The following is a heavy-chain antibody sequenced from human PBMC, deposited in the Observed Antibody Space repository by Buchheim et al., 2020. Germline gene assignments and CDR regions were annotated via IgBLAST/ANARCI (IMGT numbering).Heavy chain of an antibody. J-gene: IGHJ6*02. CDR1: GYTFTGYY. D-gene: IGHD3-10*01. Sequence: QVQLVQSGAEVKKPGASVKVSCKASGYTFTGYYMHWVRQAPGQGLEWMGWINPNSGGTNYAQKFQGWVTMTRATSIRTAYMELSRLRSDDTAVYYCARGYGPWDHYYYYGMDVWGQGTT. CDR2: INPNSGGT. CDR3: ARGYGPWDHYYYYGMDV. V-gene: IGHV1-2*04.